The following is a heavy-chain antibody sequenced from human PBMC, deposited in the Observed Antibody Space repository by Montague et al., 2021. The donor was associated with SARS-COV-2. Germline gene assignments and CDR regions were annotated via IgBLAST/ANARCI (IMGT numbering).Heavy chain of an antibody. CDR3: ARDDIVCQGVTRGMDV. Sequence: SETLSLTCTVSGGSISSSNYYWGWIRQPPGMGLEWIGYMYYSGSTYYYPSLKSRVTISVDTSKNQFSLNLSSVTAADTAVYYCARDDIVCQGVTRGMDVWGQGTTVTVSS. D-gene: IGHD2-15*01. V-gene: IGHV4-39*07. CDR1: GGSISSSNYY. J-gene: IGHJ6*02. CDR2: MYYSGST.